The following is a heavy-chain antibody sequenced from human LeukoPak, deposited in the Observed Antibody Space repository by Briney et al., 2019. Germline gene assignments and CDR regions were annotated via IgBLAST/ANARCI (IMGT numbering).Heavy chain of an antibody. D-gene: IGHD3-10*01. CDR1: GFTFSSYG. V-gene: IGHV3-30*02. J-gene: IGHJ4*02. CDR2: IRYDGSNK. Sequence: PGGSLRLSCAASGFTFSSYGMHWVRQAPGKGLEWVAFIRYDGSNKYYADSVKGRFTISRDNSKNTLYLQMNSLRAEDTAVYFCARHPGYNNDAFGEYFIDYWGQGTLVTVSS. CDR3: ARHPGYNNDAFGEYFIDY.